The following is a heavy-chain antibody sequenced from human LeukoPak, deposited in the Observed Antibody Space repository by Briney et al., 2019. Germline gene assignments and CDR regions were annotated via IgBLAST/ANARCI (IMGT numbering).Heavy chain of an antibody. CDR2: ISYDGSNK. Sequence: GALRLSCAASGFTFSSYGVHWVRQAPGKGLEWVAVISYDGSNKYYADSVKGRFTISRDNSKNTLYLQMNSLRAEDTAVYYCAKDHRDSGNYYYYYGLDVWGQGTMVTVSS. CDR1: GFTFSSYG. V-gene: IGHV3-30*18. CDR3: AKDHRDSGNYYYYYGLDV. D-gene: IGHD1-26*01. J-gene: IGHJ6*02.